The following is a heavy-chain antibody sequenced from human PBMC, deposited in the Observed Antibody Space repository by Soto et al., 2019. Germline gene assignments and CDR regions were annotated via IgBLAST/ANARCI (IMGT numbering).Heavy chain of an antibody. Sequence: QVQLQESGPGLVKPSDTLSLTCAVAGYSISSSNWWGWIRQPPGQGLERIGYIYYSGSTYYNPSPKSRVTLSVDTSKNQFSLKLSSVTAVDTAVYYCARSAVAITSVGYFDYWGQGTLVTVSS. J-gene: IGHJ4*02. D-gene: IGHD3-22*01. CDR1: GYSISSSNW. CDR3: ARSAVAITSVGYFDY. CDR2: IYYSGST. V-gene: IGHV4-28*01.